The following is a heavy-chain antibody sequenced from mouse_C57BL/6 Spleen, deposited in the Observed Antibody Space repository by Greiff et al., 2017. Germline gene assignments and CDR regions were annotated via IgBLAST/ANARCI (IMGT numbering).Heavy chain of an antibody. D-gene: IGHD2-1*01. CDR1: GYTFTDYY. Sequence: VQLQQSGPVLVKPGASVKMSCKASGYTFTDYYMNWVKQSHGKSLEWIGVINPYNGGTSYNQKFKGKATLTVDKSSSTAYMELNSLTSEDSAVYYCARSELPYYYAMDYWGQGTSVTVSS. J-gene: IGHJ4*01. CDR3: ARSELPYYYAMDY. CDR2: INPYNGGT. V-gene: IGHV1-19*01.